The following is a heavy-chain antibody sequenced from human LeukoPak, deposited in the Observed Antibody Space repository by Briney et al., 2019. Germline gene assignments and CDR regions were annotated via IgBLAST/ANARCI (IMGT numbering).Heavy chain of an antibody. CDR3: AKQEGGSGSRRYFDY. Sequence: PGRSLRLSCAASGFTFSSYGMHWVRQAPGKGLEWVAVISYDGSNKYYADSVKGRFTISRDNSKNTLYLQMNSLRAEDTAVYYCAKQEGGSGSRRYFDYWGQGTLVTVSS. V-gene: IGHV3-30*18. CDR2: ISYDGSNK. CDR1: GFTFSSYG. D-gene: IGHD1-26*01. J-gene: IGHJ4*02.